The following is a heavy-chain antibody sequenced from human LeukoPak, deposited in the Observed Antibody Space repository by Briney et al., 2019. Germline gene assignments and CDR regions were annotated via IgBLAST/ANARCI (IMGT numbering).Heavy chain of an antibody. V-gene: IGHV3-30*18. CDR2: ISYDGSNK. Sequence: GSLRLSCAASGFTFSSYGMHWVRQAPGKGLEWVAVISYDGSNKYYADSVKGRFTISRDNSKNTLYLQMNSLRAEDTAVYYCAKVGRQRFWYGTFDYWGQGTLVTVSS. D-gene: IGHD6-13*01. CDR1: GFTFSSYG. CDR3: AKVGRQRFWYGTFDY. J-gene: IGHJ4*02.